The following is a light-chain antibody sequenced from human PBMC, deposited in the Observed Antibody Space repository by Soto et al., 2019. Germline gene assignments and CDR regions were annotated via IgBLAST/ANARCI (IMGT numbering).Light chain of an antibody. CDR2: GAS. Sequence: EIVLTQSPGTVSLSQGERATLSCRASQSFSSSYLAWYQQKPGQAPRLLIYGASSRATGIPDRFSGSGSGTDFTLSISRLEPEDFAVYYCLQYVTSPRWTFGQGTKVDIK. J-gene: IGKJ1*01. CDR3: LQYVTSPRWT. V-gene: IGKV3-20*01. CDR1: QSFSSSY.